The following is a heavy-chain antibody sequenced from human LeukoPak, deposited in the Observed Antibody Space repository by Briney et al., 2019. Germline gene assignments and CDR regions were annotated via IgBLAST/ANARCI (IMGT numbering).Heavy chain of an antibody. CDR3: ARAYGDYSYYYYYYMDV. D-gene: IGHD4-17*01. V-gene: IGHV4-39*07. CDR1: GGSFSSGSYY. J-gene: IGHJ6*03. Sequence: SETLSLTCTVSGGSFSSGSYYWGWIRQPPGKGLEWIGTIYYSGNTYYNPSLKSRVTISVDTSKNQFSLKLSSVTAADTAVYYCARAYGDYSYYYYYYMDVWGKGTTVTVSS. CDR2: IYYSGNT.